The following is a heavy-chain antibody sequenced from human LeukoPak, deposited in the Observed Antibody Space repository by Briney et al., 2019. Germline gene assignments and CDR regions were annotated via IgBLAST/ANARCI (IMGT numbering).Heavy chain of an antibody. CDR2: IYYSGST. D-gene: IGHD6-6*01. CDR1: GGSISSYY. Sequence: SETLSLTCTVSGGSISSYYWSWIRQPPGKGLEWIGYIYYSGSTNYNPSLKSRVTISVDTSKNQFSLKLSSVTAADTAVYYCARAEYSSSSGFDYWGQGTLVTVSS. V-gene: IGHV4-59*01. CDR3: ARAEYSSSSGFDY. J-gene: IGHJ4*02.